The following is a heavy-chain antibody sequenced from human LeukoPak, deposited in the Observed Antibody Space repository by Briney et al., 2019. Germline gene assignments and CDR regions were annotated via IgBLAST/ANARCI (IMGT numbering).Heavy chain of an antibody. J-gene: IGHJ4*02. CDR3: ARDVDYANPRHDY. Sequence: GGSLRLSCAASGFTFSSYAMHWVRQAPGKGLEWVAVISYDGSNKYYADSVKGRFTISRDNSKNTLYLQMNSLRAEDTAMYYCARDVDYANPRHDYWGQGTLVTVSS. V-gene: IGHV3-30*01. CDR1: GFTFSSYA. D-gene: IGHD4/OR15-4a*01. CDR2: ISYDGSNK.